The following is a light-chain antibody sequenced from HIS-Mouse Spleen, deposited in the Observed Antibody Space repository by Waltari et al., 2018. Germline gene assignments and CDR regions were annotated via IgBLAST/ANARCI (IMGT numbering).Light chain of an antibody. CDR3: CSYAGSSSYV. Sequence: QSALTQPASVSGSPGQSITISCTGTSSDVGSYNLVSWYQQHPGKAPKLMIYEGSKRQSGVSNRFSGSKSGNTASLTISGLQAEDEADYYCCSYAGSSSYVFGTGTKVTVL. J-gene: IGLJ1*01. V-gene: IGLV2-23*01. CDR1: SSDVGSYNL. CDR2: EGS.